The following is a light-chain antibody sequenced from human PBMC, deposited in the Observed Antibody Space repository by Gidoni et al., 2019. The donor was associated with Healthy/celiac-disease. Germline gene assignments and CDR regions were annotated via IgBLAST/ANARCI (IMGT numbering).Light chain of an antibody. CDR3: QQSYSTLT. CDR2: AAS. J-gene: IGKJ4*01. CDR1: QSISSY. Sequence: DIQMTQSPSSLSASVGDRVTITCRASQSISSYLNWYQQKPGKAPKLLIYAASSLQSGVPSRFSGSGSGTDFTLTISSLQPVDFATYYCQQSYSTLTFGGGTKVEIK. V-gene: IGKV1-39*01.